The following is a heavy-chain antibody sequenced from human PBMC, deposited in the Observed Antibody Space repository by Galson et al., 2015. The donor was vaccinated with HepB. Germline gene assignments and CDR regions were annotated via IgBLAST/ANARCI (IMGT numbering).Heavy chain of an antibody. Sequence: LSLTCTVSGGSISSSSYYWGWIRQPPGKGLEWIGSIYYSGSTYYNPSLKSRVTISVDTSKNQFSLKLSSVTAADTAVYYCARQYQLRGWFDPWGQGTLVTVSS. V-gene: IGHV4-39*01. J-gene: IGHJ5*02. D-gene: IGHD2-2*01. CDR1: GGSISSSSYY. CDR2: IYYSGST. CDR3: ARQYQLRGWFDP.